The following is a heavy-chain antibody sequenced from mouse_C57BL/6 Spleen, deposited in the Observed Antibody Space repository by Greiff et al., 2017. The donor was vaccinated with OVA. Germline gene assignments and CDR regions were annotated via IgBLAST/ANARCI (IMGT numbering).Heavy chain of an antibody. D-gene: IGHD1-1*01. J-gene: IGHJ3*01. Sequence: QVQLQQPGAELVKPGASVKLSCKASGYTFTSYWMHWVKQRPGRCLEWIGRIDPNSGGTKYNEKFKSKATLTVDKPSSTAYMQLSSLTSEDSAVYYCAIITTVRGAYWGQGTLVTVSA. CDR2: IDPNSGGT. V-gene: IGHV1-72*01. CDR1: GYTFTSYW. CDR3: AIITTVRGAY.